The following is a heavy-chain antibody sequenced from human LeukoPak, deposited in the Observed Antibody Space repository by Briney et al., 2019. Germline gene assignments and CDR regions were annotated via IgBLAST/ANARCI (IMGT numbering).Heavy chain of an antibody. CDR1: GFTFSTFA. D-gene: IGHD3-10*01. J-gene: IGHJ4*02. CDR2: ITGSGPYM. Sequence: GGSLRLSCAASGFTFSTFAVHWVRLSPGKGLEWVSSITGSGPYMLYADSVKHRFTISRDNTKNLLYLEMNSLRAEDTAMYFCVRDVGAVRGEVYFDYWGQGTLVTVSS. V-gene: IGHV3-21*06. CDR3: VRDVGAVRGEVYFDY.